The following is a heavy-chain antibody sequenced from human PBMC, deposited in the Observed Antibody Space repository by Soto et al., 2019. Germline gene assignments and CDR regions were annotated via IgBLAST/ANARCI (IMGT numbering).Heavy chain of an antibody. J-gene: IGHJ4*02. D-gene: IGHD5-18*01. Sequence: VGSLRLSCAASGFTFSSYAMSWVRQAPGKGLEWVSAISGSGGSTYYADSVKGRFTISRDNSKNTLYLQMNSLRAEDTAVYYCAKDYHTDMGSAALDYCGQGTLVTVSS. CDR2: ISGSGGST. CDR1: GFTFSSYA. CDR3: AKDYHTDMGSAALDY. V-gene: IGHV3-23*01.